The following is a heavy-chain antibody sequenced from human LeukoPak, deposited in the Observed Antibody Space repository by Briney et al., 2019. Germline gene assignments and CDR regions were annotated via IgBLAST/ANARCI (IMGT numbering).Heavy chain of an antibody. J-gene: IGHJ4*02. Sequence: ASVRVSCKASGYTYGITWVQQAPGQGLDWMGWISTQNGNTNYAQNLQGRVTMTTDTSTSTSFMDLRSLRSDDTAMYYCARLTHFCSGGRCYRFFDSWGQGTLVTVSS. CDR1: GYTYG. V-gene: IGHV1-18*01. CDR3: ARLTHFCSGGRCYRFFDS. D-gene: IGHD2-15*01. CDR2: ISTQNGNT.